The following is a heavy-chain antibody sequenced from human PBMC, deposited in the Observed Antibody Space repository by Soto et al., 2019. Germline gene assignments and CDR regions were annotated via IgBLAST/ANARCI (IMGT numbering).Heavy chain of an antibody. CDR2: AFHTGGT. D-gene: IGHD3-10*01. J-gene: IGHJ4*02. CDR3: ARKEYGSGHFEF. V-gene: IGHV4-4*02. CDR1: GGSISSING. Sequence: SXSVSLTCSVSGGSISSINGWNWVRQAPGKGLEWIGEAFHTGGTNYNPSLKSRLTMSIDKSKNSFSLSLSSVTIADTAVYYCARKEYGSGHFEFWGQGIQVTVSS.